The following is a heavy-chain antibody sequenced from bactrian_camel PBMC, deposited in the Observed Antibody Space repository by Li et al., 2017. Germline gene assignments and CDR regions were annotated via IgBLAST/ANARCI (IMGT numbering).Heavy chain of an antibody. J-gene: IGHJ6*01. CDR3: VADRGVAVGWRLSLVRPEFGS. Sequence: HVQLVESGGGYVQAGESLGLSCLASGFVFLRCRMSWYRQPPGKERELVSSLADDGTTTYLDSVKGRFTISKDNAKNTLYLQMNSLKPEDTAMCYCVADRGVAVGWRLSLVRPEFGSWGQGTQVTVS. CDR2: LADDGTT. D-gene: IGHD1*01. V-gene: IGHV3S55*01. CDR1: GFVFLRCR.